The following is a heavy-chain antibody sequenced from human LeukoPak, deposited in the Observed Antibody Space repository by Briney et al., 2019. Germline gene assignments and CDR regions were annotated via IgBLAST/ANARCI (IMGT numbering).Heavy chain of an antibody. D-gene: IGHD3-22*01. CDR1: GFTFSSYG. Sequence: GGSLRLSCAASGFTFSSYGMSWVRQAPGKGLEWVSAISGSGGSTYYADSVKGRFTISRDNSKNTLYLQMNSLRAEDTAVHYCARVWYYHDSSGYMDVWGKGTTATVSS. CDR2: ISGSGGST. J-gene: IGHJ6*03. V-gene: IGHV3-23*01. CDR3: ARVWYYHDSSGYMDV.